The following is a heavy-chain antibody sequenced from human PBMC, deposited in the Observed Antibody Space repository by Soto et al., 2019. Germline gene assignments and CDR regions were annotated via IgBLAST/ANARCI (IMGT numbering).Heavy chain of an antibody. V-gene: IGHV5-10-1*01. CDR2: IDPSDSYT. Sequence: PGESLKISCKGSGYSFTSYWISWVRQMPGKGLEWMGRIDPSDSYTNYSPSFQGHVTISADTSASTAYMELSSLRSEDTAVYYCAAHWYNWNLDYYFDYWGQGTLVTVSS. D-gene: IGHD1-20*01. CDR1: GYSFTSYW. CDR3: AAHWYNWNLDYYFDY. J-gene: IGHJ4*02.